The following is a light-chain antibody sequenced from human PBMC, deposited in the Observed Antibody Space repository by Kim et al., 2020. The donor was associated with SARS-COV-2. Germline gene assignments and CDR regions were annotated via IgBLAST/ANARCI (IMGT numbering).Light chain of an antibody. J-gene: IGLJ3*02. Sequence: GQSITISCTGASSDVGAYNHVSWFQRYPGKAPKLITYDVTKRPSGVSDRFSGSKSGITASLTISGLQTEDEADYYCASYTTSATWVFGGGTQLTVL. V-gene: IGLV2-14*04. CDR1: SSDVGAYNH. CDR3: ASYTTSATWV. CDR2: DVT.